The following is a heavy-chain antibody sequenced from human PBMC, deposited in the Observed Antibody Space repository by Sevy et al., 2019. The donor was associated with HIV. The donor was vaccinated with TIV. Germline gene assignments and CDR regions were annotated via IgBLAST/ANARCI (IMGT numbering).Heavy chain of an antibody. Sequence: GGSLRLSCAASGFTFSRDGMHWVRQAPGKGLEWVAIISYDGSNKYYTDSVKGQYTISRDNSKNTLYLQMNSLRAEDTAVYYCARAFYYGSGSGPTKYYYDYWGQGTLVTVSS. CDR2: ISYDGSNK. CDR3: ARAFYYGSGSGPTKYYYDY. J-gene: IGHJ4*02. CDR1: GFTFSRDG. V-gene: IGHV3-30*03. D-gene: IGHD3-10*01.